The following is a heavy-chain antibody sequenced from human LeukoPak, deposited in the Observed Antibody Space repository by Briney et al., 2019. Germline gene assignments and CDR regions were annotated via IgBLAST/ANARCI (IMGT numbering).Heavy chain of an antibody. D-gene: IGHD6-19*01. CDR1: GYTFTSYG. CDR3: ARDRHSSGWETIDY. CDR2: ISAYNGNT. J-gene: IGHJ4*02. V-gene: IGHV1-18*01. Sequence: ASVKVSCKASGYTFTSYGISWVRQAPGQGLEWMGWISAYNGNTNYAQKLQGRVTMTTDTSTSTAYMELRSLRSDDTAVYYRARDRHSSGWETIDYWGQGTLVTVSS.